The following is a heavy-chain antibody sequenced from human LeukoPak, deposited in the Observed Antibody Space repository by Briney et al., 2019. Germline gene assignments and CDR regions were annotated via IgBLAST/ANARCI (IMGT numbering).Heavy chain of an antibody. Sequence: GGSLRLSCAASGFTFSSYAMRWVRQAPGKGLEWGSAISGSGGSTYYADSVKGRFTISRDNSKTTLYLQMNSLRAEDTVVYYCAKSPGLRTFDIWGQGAMVTVSS. V-gene: IGHV3-23*01. J-gene: IGHJ3*02. CDR3: AKSPGLRTFDI. CDR1: GFTFSSYA. CDR2: ISGSGGST.